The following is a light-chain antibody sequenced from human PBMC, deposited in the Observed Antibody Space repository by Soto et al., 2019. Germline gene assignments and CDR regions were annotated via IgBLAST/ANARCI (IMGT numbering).Light chain of an antibody. Sequence: TQSPATLSVAPGERVTFSCRASQGVSRKLAWYQHKPGQAPRLLISGASTGATGIPARFSGSGSGTEFTLTISSLQSEDCAIYYCQQYHTWPITFGGGTKVEIK. CDR2: GAS. J-gene: IGKJ4*01. CDR1: QGVSRK. V-gene: IGKV3-15*01. CDR3: QQYHTWPIT.